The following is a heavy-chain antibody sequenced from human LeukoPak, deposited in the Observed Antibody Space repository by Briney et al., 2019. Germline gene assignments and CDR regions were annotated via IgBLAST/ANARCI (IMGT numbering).Heavy chain of an antibody. D-gene: IGHD6-13*01. J-gene: IGHJ5*02. CDR1: GGSIGTYY. Sequence: SETLSLTCTVSGGSIGTYYWSWIRQPAGKGLEWIGRIYTTGSANYNPSLKSRVTISVDTSKNQFSLKLSSVTAADTAVYYCAREAPGPIAYNWFDPWGQGTLVTVSS. V-gene: IGHV4-4*07. CDR2: IYTTGSA. CDR3: AREAPGPIAYNWFDP.